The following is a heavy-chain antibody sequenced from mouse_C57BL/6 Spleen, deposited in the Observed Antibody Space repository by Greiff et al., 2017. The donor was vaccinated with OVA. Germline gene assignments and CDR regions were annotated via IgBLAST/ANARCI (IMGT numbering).Heavy chain of an antibody. CDR3: ARRYGAY. CDR2: IDPSDSYT. V-gene: IGHV1-50*01. Sequence: VKLQQPGAELVKPGASVKLSCKASGYTFTSYWMQWVKQRPGQGLEWIGEIDPSDSYTNYNQKFKGKATLTVDTSSSTAYMQLSSLTSEDSAVYYCARRYGAYWGQGTLVTVSA. J-gene: IGHJ3*01. D-gene: IGHD1-1*01. CDR1: GYTFTSYW.